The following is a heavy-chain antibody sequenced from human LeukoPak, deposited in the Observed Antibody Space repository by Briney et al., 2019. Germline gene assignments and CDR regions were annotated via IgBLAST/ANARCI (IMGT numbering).Heavy chain of an antibody. D-gene: IGHD6-19*01. Sequence: SSVKVSCKASGYTFTSYDINWVRQATGRGLEWMGWMNSNSGNTGYAQKFQGRVTMTRNTSISTAYMELSSLRSEDTAVYYCAISSGWYIVYWGQGTLVTVSS. CDR1: GYTFTSYD. CDR3: AISSGWYIVY. J-gene: IGHJ4*02. CDR2: MNSNSGNT. V-gene: IGHV1-8*01.